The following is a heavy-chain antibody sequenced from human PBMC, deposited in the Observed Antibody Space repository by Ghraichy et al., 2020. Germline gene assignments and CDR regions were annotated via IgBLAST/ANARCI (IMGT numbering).Heavy chain of an antibody. CDR3: AIDLLRPSGADY. Sequence: VSSISSSSSYIYYADSVKDRFTISRDNAKNSLYLQMNSLRAEDTAVYYCAIDLLRPSGADYWGQG. J-gene: IGHJ4*02. V-gene: IGHV3-21*01. CDR2: ISSSSSYI. D-gene: IGHD6-19*01.